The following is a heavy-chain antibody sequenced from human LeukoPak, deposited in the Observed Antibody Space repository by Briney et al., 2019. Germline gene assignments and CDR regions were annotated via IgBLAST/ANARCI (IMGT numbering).Heavy chain of an antibody. CDR3: ARTRSDYYDSSGYYLFDY. CDR1: GFTFSSYE. J-gene: IGHJ4*02. V-gene: IGHV3-48*03. CDR2: ISSSGSTI. Sequence: GGSLRLSCAASGFTFSSYEMNWVRQAPGKGLEWVSYISSSGSTIYYADSVKGRFTISRDNAKNSLYLQMNSLRAEDTAVYYCARTRSDYYDSSGYYLFDYWGQGTLVTVSS. D-gene: IGHD3-22*01.